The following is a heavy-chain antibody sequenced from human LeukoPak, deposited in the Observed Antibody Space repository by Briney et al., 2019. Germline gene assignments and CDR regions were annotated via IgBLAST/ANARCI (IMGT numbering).Heavy chain of an antibody. Sequence: SETLSLTCGVSGGSVTSTNWWTWVRQPPGKGLEWIGEVHLDGRTNYNPSLKSRLTISVDLSENHISLKLTSVTAADTAVYYCAREGDFFRPLDYSGQGTLVTVSS. CDR3: AREGDFFRPLDY. CDR1: GGSVTSTNW. J-gene: IGHJ4*02. CDR2: VHLDGRT. V-gene: IGHV4-4*02. D-gene: IGHD3-3*01.